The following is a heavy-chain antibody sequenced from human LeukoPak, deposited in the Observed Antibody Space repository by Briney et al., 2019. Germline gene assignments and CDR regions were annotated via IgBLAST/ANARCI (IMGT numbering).Heavy chain of an antibody. CDR2: IYFSGTT. CDR3: ARHERSVAVAGSFDF. V-gene: IGHV4-39*01. CDR1: GGSISTTSFY. D-gene: IGHD6-19*01. Sequence: SETLSLTCTVSGGSISTTSFYWAWIRQPPGKGLEWIGSIYFSGTTHYNPSLKIRVTISVDTSKNNFSLKLTSLTVADTAVYYCARHERSVAVAGSFDFWGQGTLVTVSS. J-gene: IGHJ4*02.